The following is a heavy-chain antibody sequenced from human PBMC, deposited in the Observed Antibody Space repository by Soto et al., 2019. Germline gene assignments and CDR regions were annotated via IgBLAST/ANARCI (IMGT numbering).Heavy chain of an antibody. CDR2: IDPNSGGT. CDR3: ARAQITVTTNAFDI. Sequence: AASVKVSCKASGYTFTGYYMHWVRQAPGQGLEWMGWIDPNSGGTNYAQKFQGRVTMTRDTSTSTAYMELSRLRSDDTAVYYCARAQITVTTNAFDIWGQGTMVTVS. J-gene: IGHJ3*02. D-gene: IGHD4-17*01. CDR1: GYTFTGYY. V-gene: IGHV1-2*02.